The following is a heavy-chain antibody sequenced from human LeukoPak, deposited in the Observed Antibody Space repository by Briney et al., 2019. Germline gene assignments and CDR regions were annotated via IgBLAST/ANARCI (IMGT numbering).Heavy chain of an antibody. J-gene: IGHJ5*02. V-gene: IGHV1-46*01. CDR2: INPSGGST. D-gene: IGHD3-10*01. Sequence: GASVKVSCKASGYTFTSYYMHWVRQAPGQGLEWMGIINPSGGSTSYAQKFQGRVTMTRDTSTSIVYMELSSLRSEDTAVYYCAREGTEGVIWFGELLFHRPNTYNWFDPWGQGTLVTVSS. CDR3: AREGTEGVIWFGELLFHRPNTYNWFDP. CDR1: GYTFTSYY.